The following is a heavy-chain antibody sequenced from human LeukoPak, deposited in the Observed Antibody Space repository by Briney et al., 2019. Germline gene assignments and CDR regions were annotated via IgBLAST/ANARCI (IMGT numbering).Heavy chain of an antibody. CDR3: ARAISPVAYYGMDV. D-gene: IGHD3-3*01. V-gene: IGHV1-46*01. Sequence: ASVKVSCKASGYTFTSYSVHWVRQAPGQGLDWMGIINPSGGSTSYAQKFQGRATMTRDTSTSTVYMQLSSLRSEDTAVYYCARAISPVAYYGMDVWGQGTTVTVSS. J-gene: IGHJ6*02. CDR2: INPSGGST. CDR1: GYTFTSYS.